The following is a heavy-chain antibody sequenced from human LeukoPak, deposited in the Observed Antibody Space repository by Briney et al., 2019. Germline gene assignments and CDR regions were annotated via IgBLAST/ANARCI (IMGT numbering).Heavy chain of an antibody. V-gene: IGHV4-59*01. CDR1: GGSISSYY. Sequence: NTSETLSLTCTVSGGSISSYYWSWIRQPPGEGLEWIGYIYYSGSTNYNPSLKSRVTISVDTSKNQFSLKLSSVTAADTAVYYCARVEYSSSSWFDPWGQGTLVTVSS. CDR3: ARVEYSSSSWFDP. D-gene: IGHD6-6*01. J-gene: IGHJ5*02. CDR2: IYYSGST.